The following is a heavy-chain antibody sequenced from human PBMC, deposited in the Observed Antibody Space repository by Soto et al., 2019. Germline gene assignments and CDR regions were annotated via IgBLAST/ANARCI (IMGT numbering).Heavy chain of an antibody. CDR3: ARGDRGGFDL. CDR1: GFTFDYYW. CDR2: VHSGGTTT. D-gene: IGHD3-10*01. J-gene: IGHJ3*01. Sequence: EVQLVESGGGLVQPGESLRLSCAASGFTFDYYWMHWVRQAPGKGLVWVSRVHSGGTTTTYADSVKGRFTISRDNARNTVSLQMSSLRAEDTAIYYCARGDRGGFDLWGHGTMDTVSS. V-gene: IGHV3-74*01.